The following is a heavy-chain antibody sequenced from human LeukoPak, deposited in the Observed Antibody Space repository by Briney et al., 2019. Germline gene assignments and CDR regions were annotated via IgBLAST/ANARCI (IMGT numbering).Heavy chain of an antibody. V-gene: IGHV3-21*03. CDR2: ISSSSSYI. CDR3: ATSRGSWPDYFDY. CDR1: GFTFSSYS. D-gene: IGHD6-13*01. Sequence: NSGGSLRLSRAASGFTFSSYSMNWVRQAPGKGLEWVSSISSSSSYIYYADSVKGRFTISRDNAKNSLYLQMNSLRAEDTAVYYCATSRGSWPDYFDYWGQGTLVTVSS. J-gene: IGHJ4*02.